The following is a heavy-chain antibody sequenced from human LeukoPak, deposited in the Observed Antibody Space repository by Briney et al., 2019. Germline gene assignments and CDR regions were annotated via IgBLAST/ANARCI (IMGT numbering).Heavy chain of an antibody. CDR1: GGSITSDY. CDR3: ARDLGFGAFDI. D-gene: IGHD3-10*01. J-gene: IGHJ3*02. Sequence: SETLSLTCTVSGGSITSDYRSWIRQPPGKGLEWIGYIYYSGSTHYNPSLKSRVTIPLDTSKNRFSLKLSSVTAADTAVYYCARDLGFGAFDIWGQGTMLTVSS. CDR2: IYYSGST. V-gene: IGHV4-59*01.